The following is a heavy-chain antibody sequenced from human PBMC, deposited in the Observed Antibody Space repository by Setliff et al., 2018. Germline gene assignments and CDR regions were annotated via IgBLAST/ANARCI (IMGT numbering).Heavy chain of an antibody. CDR3: ARTCSGSGCYAGLES. V-gene: IGHV3-33*08. CDR2: IWHDGGNK. D-gene: IGHD2-15*01. Sequence: GGSLRLSCAASGFTFDDYAMHWVRQAPGKGLEWVAVIWHDGGNKYHADSVKGRFTISRDNSKNTLYLQMNSLRPEDTAVYYCARTCSGSGCYAGLESWGQGTPVTVSS. J-gene: IGHJ4*02. CDR1: GFTFDDYA.